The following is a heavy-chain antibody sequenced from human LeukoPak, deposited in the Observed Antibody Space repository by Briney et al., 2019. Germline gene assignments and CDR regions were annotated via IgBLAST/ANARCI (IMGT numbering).Heavy chain of an antibody. Sequence: SETLSLTCTVSGGSISSSSYYWGWIRQPPGEGLEWIGSIYYSGSTYYNPSLKSRVTISVDTSKNQFSLKLSSVTAADTAVYYCARANVLLWFGESDFDYCGQGTLVIVSS. J-gene: IGHJ4*02. CDR2: IYYSGST. D-gene: IGHD3-10*01. CDR1: GGSISSSSYY. CDR3: ARANVLLWFGESDFDY. V-gene: IGHV4-39*01.